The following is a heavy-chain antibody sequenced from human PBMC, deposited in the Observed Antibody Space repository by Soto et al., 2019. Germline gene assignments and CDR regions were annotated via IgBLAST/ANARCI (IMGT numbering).Heavy chain of an antibody. D-gene: IGHD3-10*01. J-gene: IGHJ5*02. CDR3: ARVSITMVRGVITPNWFDP. CDR1: GYSISSGYY. Sequence: KSSETLSLTCAVSGYSISSGYYWGWIRQPPGKGLEWIGSIYHSGSTYYNPSLKSRVTISVDTSKNQFSLKLSSATAADTAVYYCARVSITMVRGVITPNWFDPWGQGTLVTVSS. V-gene: IGHV4-38-2*01. CDR2: IYHSGST.